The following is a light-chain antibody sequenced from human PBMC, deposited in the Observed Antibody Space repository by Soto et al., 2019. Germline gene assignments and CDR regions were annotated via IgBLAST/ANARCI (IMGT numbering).Light chain of an antibody. CDR3: QQYGGSPYT. CDR1: QTINSG. J-gene: IGKJ2*01. V-gene: IGKV3-20*01. CDR2: GVS. Sequence: EIVLTQAPGTLSLSPGERATLSCRASQTINSGLAWYQHKRGQAPRLLIYGVSVRAIGLPYRFGGSGSGTDFTLTISRLEPEDFAVYFCQQYGGSPYTFGQGTKVEIK.